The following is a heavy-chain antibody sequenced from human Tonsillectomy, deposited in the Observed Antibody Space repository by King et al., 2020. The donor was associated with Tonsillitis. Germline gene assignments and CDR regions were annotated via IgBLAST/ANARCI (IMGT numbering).Heavy chain of an antibody. D-gene: IGHD3-10*01. CDR1: GFTFSRYE. CDR3: ARYYGSGTYLDY. V-gene: IGHV3-48*03. J-gene: IGHJ4*02. CDR2: ISTSGSII. Sequence: VQLVESGGGLVQPGGSLSLSCAASGFTFSRYEMNWVRQAPGKGLEWVSYISTSGSIIQYADSVKGRFTISRDNAKNSLYLQMNSLRAEDTAVYYCARYYGSGTYLDYWGQGTLVTVSS.